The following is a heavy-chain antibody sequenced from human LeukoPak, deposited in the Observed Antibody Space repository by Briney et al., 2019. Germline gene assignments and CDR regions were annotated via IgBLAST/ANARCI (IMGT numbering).Heavy chain of an antibody. V-gene: IGHV1-8*03. Sequence: ASVKVSCKASGYTFTSYDINWVRQATEQGLEWMGWMNPNSGNTGYAQKFQGRVTITRNTSISTAYMELSSLRSEDTAVYYCARGDLVGADDTNFDYWGQGTLVTVSS. CDR2: MNPNSGNT. CDR1: GYTFTSYD. CDR3: ARGDLVGADDTNFDY. J-gene: IGHJ4*02. D-gene: IGHD1-26*01.